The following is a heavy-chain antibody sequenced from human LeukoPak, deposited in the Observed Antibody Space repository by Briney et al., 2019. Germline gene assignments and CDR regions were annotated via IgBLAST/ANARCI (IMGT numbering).Heavy chain of an antibody. Sequence: GGSLRLSCAACGFTFSSDWMHWVRQAPGKGLVWVSRINRDGRSTTYADSVKGRFTISRDNAKNTLYLQMNSLRAEDTAVYYCARHPYDILTGPSFDYWGQGTLVTVSS. V-gene: IGHV3-74*01. CDR2: INRDGRST. D-gene: IGHD3-9*01. CDR3: ARHPYDILTGPSFDY. J-gene: IGHJ4*02. CDR1: GFTFSSDW.